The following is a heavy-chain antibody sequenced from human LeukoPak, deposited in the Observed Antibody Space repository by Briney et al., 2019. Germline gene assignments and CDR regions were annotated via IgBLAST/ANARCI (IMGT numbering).Heavy chain of an antibody. V-gene: IGHV3-21*01. Sequence: PGGSLRLSCAASGFTFSSYSMNWVRQAPGKGLEWVSSISSSSSYIYYADSVKGRFTISRDNAKNSLYLQMNSLRAEDTAVYYCARDGDYGDYVPDYWGQGTLVTVSS. CDR3: ARDGDYGDYVPDY. CDR2: ISSSSSYI. J-gene: IGHJ4*02. D-gene: IGHD4-17*01. CDR1: GFTFSSYS.